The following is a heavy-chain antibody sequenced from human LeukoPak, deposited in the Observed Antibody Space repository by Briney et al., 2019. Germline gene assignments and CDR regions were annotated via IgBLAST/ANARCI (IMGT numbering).Heavy chain of an antibody. CDR3: AKDGGAPYYDYVWGSYRYTGYFDY. Sequence: PGGSLRLSCAASGFTFSSYAMSWVRQAPGKGLEWVSAISGSGGSTYYADSVKGRFTISRDNSKNTLYLQMNSLRAEDTAVYYCAKDGGAPYYDYVWGSYRYTGYFDYWGQGTLVTVSS. V-gene: IGHV3-23*01. CDR2: ISGSGGST. D-gene: IGHD3-16*02. CDR1: GFTFSSYA. J-gene: IGHJ4*02.